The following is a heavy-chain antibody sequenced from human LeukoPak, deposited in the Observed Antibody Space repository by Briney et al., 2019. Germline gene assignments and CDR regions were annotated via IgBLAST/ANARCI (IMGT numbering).Heavy chain of an antibody. CDR1: GGSISSYY. D-gene: IGHD4-23*01. J-gene: IGHJ6*02. CDR3: ARHNSRASSYYYGMDV. CDR2: IYYSGST. V-gene: IGHV4-59*08. Sequence: SETLSLTCTVSGGSISSYYWSWIRQPPGKGLEWLGYIYYSGSTKYNPSLKSRVTISADTSKKQASLKLSSVTAADTAVYYCARHNSRASSYYYGMDVWGQGTTVTVSS.